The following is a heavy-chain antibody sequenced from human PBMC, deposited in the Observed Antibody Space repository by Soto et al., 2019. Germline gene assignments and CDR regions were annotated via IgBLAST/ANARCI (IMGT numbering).Heavy chain of an antibody. CDR2: IYHSGTT. CDR3: AIPATSDFDY. CDR1: GGSISSSNW. V-gene: IGHV4-4*02. D-gene: IGHD4-4*01. J-gene: IGHJ4*02. Sequence: QVQLQESGPGLVKPSGTLSVTCAVSGGSISSSNWWTWVRQPPGKGLGWIGEIYHSGTTNYNPSLKSRVVISGDRSRNHLSLTLSSVTAADTAVYYCAIPATSDFDYWGQGILVTVSS.